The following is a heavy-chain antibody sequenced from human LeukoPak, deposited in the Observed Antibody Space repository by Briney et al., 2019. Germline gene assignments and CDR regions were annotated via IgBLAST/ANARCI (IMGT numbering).Heavy chain of an antibody. CDR1: GFTFDGYA. V-gene: IGHV3-9*01. J-gene: IGHJ4*02. CDR3: GKDIRPGGLDS. Sequence: GGSLRLSCSASGFTFDGYAMHWFRQPPGKGLEWVSGIDWKSGRIDYADSVKGRFIISRDNAKNSLFLQMNSLRVEDTALYYCGKDIRPGGLDSWGQGTLVTVSS. D-gene: IGHD3-16*01. CDR2: IDWKSGRI.